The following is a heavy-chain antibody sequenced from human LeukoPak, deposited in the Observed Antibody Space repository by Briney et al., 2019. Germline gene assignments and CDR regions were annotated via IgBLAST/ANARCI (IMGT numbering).Heavy chain of an antibody. CDR1: GFTFSSYA. V-gene: IGHV3-23*01. CDR3: AKGGLGYYGSGSYRFDY. Sequence: GESLRLSCAASGFTFSSYAMSWVRQAPGKGLEWVSAISGSGGSTYYADSVKGRFTISRDNSKNTLYLQMNSLRAEDTAVYYCAKGGLGYYGSGSYRFDYWGQGTLVTVSS. J-gene: IGHJ4*02. CDR2: ISGSGGST. D-gene: IGHD3-10*01.